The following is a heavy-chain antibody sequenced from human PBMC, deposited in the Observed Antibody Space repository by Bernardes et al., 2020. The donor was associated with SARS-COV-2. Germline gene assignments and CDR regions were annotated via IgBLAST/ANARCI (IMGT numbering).Heavy chain of an antibody. CDR1: GFTFSSYW. CDR3: ARDIVVVPAAIYYMDV. Sequence: GGSLRLSCAASGFTFSSYWMSWVRQAPGKGLEWVANIKQDGSEKYYVDSVKGRFTISRDNAKNSLYLQMNSLRAEDTAVYYCARDIVVVPAAIYYMDVWGKGTTVTVSS. V-gene: IGHV3-7*05. J-gene: IGHJ6*03. CDR2: IKQDGSEK. D-gene: IGHD2-2*01.